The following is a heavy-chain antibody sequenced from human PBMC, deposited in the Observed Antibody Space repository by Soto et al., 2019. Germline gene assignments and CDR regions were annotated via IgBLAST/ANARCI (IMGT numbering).Heavy chain of an antibody. V-gene: IGHV1-8*01. CDR1: GDTFTTYY. D-gene: IGHD3-10*01. Sequence: DSVEVSCKASGDTFTTYYINWVRQATGHGLEWMGWINPNSGNIGYAQRFQGRVTMTRDTAIRTAYMEVSSLRSDDTAVYYCARGRASGSYYLLDYWGQGTLVTVS. CDR2: INPNSGNI. J-gene: IGHJ4*02. CDR3: ARGRASGSYYLLDY.